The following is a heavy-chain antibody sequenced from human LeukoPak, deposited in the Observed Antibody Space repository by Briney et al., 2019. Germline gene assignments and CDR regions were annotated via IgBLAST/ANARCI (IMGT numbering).Heavy chain of an antibody. CDR3: ARDRCSSTSCYDSDY. CDR2: IYYSGTT. Sequence: PSETLSLTCTVSGASISTIISYWGWIRQTPGKGLEWIGSIYYSGTTYYNPSLESRVTISVDTSKNQFSLKLSSVTAADTAVYYCARDRCSSTSCYDSDYWGQGTLVTVSS. D-gene: IGHD2-2*01. CDR1: GASISTIISY. V-gene: IGHV4-39*07. J-gene: IGHJ4*02.